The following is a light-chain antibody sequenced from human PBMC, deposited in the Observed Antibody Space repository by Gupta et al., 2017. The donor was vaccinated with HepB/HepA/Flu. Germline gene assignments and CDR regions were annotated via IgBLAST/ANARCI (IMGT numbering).Light chain of an antibody. J-gene: IGLJ3*02. CDR1: ALPKKY. Sequence: SYELTRPHSLHVYLVRIDRPTCSGEALPKKYAYWYQQKPGHFPVLVIYKDSERSSVIPERFAGSSAGTIVTLTISGVQAEDEADYYCLSANSRGIWVFGGGTKLTVL. CDR3: LSANSRGIWV. V-gene: IGLV3-16*01. CDR2: KDS.